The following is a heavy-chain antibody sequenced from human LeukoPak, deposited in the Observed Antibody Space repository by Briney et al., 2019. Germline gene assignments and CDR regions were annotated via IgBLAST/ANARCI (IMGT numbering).Heavy chain of an antibody. D-gene: IGHD2-15*01. V-gene: IGHV3-30-3*01. CDR3: ARDSCSGGSCYGPALDY. J-gene: IGHJ4*02. CDR2: ISYDGSNK. CDR1: GFTFSSYA. Sequence: GGSLRLSCAASGFTFSSYAMHRVRQAPGKGLEWVAVISYDGSNKYYADSVKGRFTISRDNSKNTLYLQMNSLRAEDTAVYYCARDSCSGGSCYGPALDYWGQGTLVTVSS.